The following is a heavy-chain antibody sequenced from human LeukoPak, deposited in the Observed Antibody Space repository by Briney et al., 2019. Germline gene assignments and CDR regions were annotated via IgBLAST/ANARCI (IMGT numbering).Heavy chain of an antibody. CDR2: IYYSGST. V-gene: IGHV4-59*01. Sequence: SETLSLPCTVSGGSISSYYWSWIRQPPGKGLEWIGYIYYSGSTNYNPSLKSRVTISVDTSKNQFSLKVSSVTAADTAVYYCARDRWLGYWGQGTLVTVSS. J-gene: IGHJ4*02. CDR1: GGSISSYY. CDR3: ARDRWLGY. D-gene: IGHD5-18*01.